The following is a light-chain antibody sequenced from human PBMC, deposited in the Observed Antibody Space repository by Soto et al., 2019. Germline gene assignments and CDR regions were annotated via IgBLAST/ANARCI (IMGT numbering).Light chain of an antibody. CDR2: WAS. CDR3: QQRSNWPPWT. Sequence: DIVMTQSPDSLAVSLGERATINCKSSQSVLYSSNNKNYLAWYQQKPGQPPKLLIYWASTREFGVPDRFSGSGSGTDFTLTISSLEPEDFAVYYCQQRSNWPPWTFGQGTKVDIK. V-gene: IGKV4-1*01. J-gene: IGKJ1*01. CDR1: QSVLYSSNNKNY.